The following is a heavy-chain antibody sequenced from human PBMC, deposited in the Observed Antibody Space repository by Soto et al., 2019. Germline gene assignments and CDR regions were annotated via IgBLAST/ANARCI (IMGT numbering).Heavy chain of an antibody. CDR2: IYYSGST. CDR3: ARDLGRGDFWSGYYTNWFDP. D-gene: IGHD3-3*01. J-gene: IGHJ5*02. Sequence: PSETLSLTCTVSGGSVSSGIYYGIWIRQPPGKGLEWIGYIYYSGSTNYNPSLKSRVTISVDTSKNQFSLKLSSVTAADTAVYYCARDLGRGDFWSGYYTNWFDPWGQGTLVTVSS. CDR1: GGSVSSGIYY. V-gene: IGHV4-61*01.